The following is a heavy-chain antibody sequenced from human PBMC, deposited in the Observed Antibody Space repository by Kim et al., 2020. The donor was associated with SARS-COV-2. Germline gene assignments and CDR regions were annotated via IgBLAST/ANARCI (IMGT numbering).Heavy chain of an antibody. J-gene: IGHJ6*02. CDR3: ARDPDPPYPYSSSWYYYYYGMDA. CDR2: ISSSSSTI. V-gene: IGHV3-48*02. CDR1: GFTFSSYS. Sequence: GGSLRLSCAASGFTFSSYSMNWVRQAPGKGLEWVSYISSSSSTIYYADSVKGRFTISRDNAKNSLYLQMNSLRDEDTAVYYCARDPDPPYPYSSSWYYYYYGMDAWGQGPTVTVS. D-gene: IGHD6-13*01.